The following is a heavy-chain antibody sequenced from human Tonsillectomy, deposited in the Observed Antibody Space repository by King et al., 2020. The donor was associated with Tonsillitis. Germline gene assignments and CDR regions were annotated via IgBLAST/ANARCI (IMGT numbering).Heavy chain of an antibody. V-gene: IGHV3-9*01. D-gene: IGHD3-16*01. CDR1: GFTFDDYA. CDR3: VKGGASAARSHFDS. Sequence: VQLVESGGGLVQPGRSLKLSCATSGFTFDDYAMHWIRQAPGKGLEWVSGITWNSGRLDYADSVKGRFIISRDSAENSLYLHMSTLRAEGTALYYCVKGGASAARSHFDSWGQGTLVTVSS. J-gene: IGHJ4*02. CDR2: ITWNSGRL.